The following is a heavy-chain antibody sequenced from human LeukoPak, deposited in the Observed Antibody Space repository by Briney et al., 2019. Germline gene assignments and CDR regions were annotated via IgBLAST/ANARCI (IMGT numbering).Heavy chain of an antibody. CDR1: GGSISSYY. V-gene: IGHV4-59*08. CDR3: ARHPHDSSGYYFSNWFDP. CDR2: IYYSGST. Sequence: SETLSLTCTVSGGSISSYYWSWIRQPPGKGLEWIGYIYYSGSTNYNPSLKSRVTISVDTSKNQFSLKLSSVTAADTAVYYCARHPHDSSGYYFSNWFDPWGQGTLVTVSS. D-gene: IGHD3-22*01. J-gene: IGHJ5*02.